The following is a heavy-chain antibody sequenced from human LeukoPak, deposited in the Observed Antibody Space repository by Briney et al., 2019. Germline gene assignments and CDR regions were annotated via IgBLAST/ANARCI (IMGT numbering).Heavy chain of an antibody. CDR3: AKDRAVIPRDYYNGLDV. Sequence: GGSLRLSCAASGFTFRGYWMNWVRQAPGKGLEWVSGISGSGGTTYYVDSVKGRFTVSRDNSKNMLYLEMNSLRAEDTAVYYCAKDRAVIPRDYYNGLDVWGQGTTVTVSS. CDR1: GFTFRGYW. CDR2: ISGSGGTT. D-gene: IGHD3-16*02. V-gene: IGHV3-23*01. J-gene: IGHJ6*02.